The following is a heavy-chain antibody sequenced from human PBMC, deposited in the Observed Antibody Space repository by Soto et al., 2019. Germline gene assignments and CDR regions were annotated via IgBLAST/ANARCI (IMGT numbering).Heavy chain of an antibody. CDR2: ISFDGSKK. J-gene: IGHJ3*01. V-gene: IGHV3-30*03. Sequence: QMQLVESGGGVVQPGRSLRLSCAPSGFTFGSFGVHWLRQAPGKGLDWVAVISFDGSKKYYGDSVKGRFAIFRDNAENTVYLQMDSLRAEDTAVYYCAMGATSADVGAIDVWGRGTMVTVSS. D-gene: IGHD1-26*01. CDR1: GFTFGSFG. CDR3: AMGATSADVGAIDV.